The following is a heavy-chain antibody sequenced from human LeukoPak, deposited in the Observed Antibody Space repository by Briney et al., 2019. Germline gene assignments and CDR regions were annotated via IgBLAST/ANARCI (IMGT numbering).Heavy chain of an antibody. V-gene: IGHV5-51*01. Sequence: GESLKISCKGSGYSFTSYWIGWVLQMPGKGLEWMGIIYPGDSDTRYSPSFQGQVTISADKSISTAYLQWSSLKASDTAMYYCARHVGISGIAAAGIDYWGQGTLVTVSS. CDR3: ARHVGISGIAAAGIDY. CDR2: IYPGDSDT. D-gene: IGHD6-13*01. CDR1: GYSFTSYW. J-gene: IGHJ4*02.